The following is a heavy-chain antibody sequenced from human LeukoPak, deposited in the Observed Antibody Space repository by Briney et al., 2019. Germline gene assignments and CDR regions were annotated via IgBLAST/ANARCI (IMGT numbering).Heavy chain of an antibody. J-gene: IGHJ2*01. Sequence: SETLSLTCAVYGGSFSGYYWSWIRQPPGKGLEWIGEINHSGSTNYNPSLKSRVTISVDTSKNQFSLKLSSVTAADTAVYYCAGVLEGSSGQHWYFDLWGRGTLVTVSS. CDR3: AGVLEGSSGQHWYFDL. CDR1: GGSFSGYY. V-gene: IGHV4-34*01. D-gene: IGHD6-19*01. CDR2: INHSGST.